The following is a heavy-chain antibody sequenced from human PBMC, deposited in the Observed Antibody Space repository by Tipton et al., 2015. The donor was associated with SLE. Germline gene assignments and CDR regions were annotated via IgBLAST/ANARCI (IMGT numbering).Heavy chain of an antibody. J-gene: IGHJ4*02. CDR1: GDSISGYY. CDR3: ARHMITGGEFDY. CDR2: VYYTGST. D-gene: IGHD3-16*01. Sequence: TLSLTCTVSGDSISGYYWSWIRQPPGKGPQWIGYVYYTGSTNYDPSLKSRVIISVDTSRNQFSLKLSSVTAADTAVYYCARHMITGGEFDYWGQGTLVTVSS. V-gene: IGHV4-59*08.